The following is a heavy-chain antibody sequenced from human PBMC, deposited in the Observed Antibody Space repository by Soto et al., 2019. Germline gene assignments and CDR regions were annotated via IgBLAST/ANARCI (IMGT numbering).Heavy chain of an antibody. Sequence: SVKVSCKASGFTFTSSAVQWVRQARGQRLEWIGWIVVGSGNTNYAQKFQERVTITRDMSTSTAYMELSSLRSEDTAVYYCAADGYSYGYSLGYYYGMDVWGQGTTVTVSS. J-gene: IGHJ6*02. D-gene: IGHD5-18*01. CDR1: GFTFTSSA. V-gene: IGHV1-58*01. CDR3: AADGYSYGYSLGYYYGMDV. CDR2: IVVGSGNT.